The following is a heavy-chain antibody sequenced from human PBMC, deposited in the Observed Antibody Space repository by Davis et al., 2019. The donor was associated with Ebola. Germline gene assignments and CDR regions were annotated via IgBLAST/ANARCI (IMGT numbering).Heavy chain of an antibody. J-gene: IGHJ4*02. V-gene: IGHV3-30*04. D-gene: IGHD1-26*01. CDR1: GFTFSTYA. CDR2: ISSDGSTI. Sequence: GESLKISCAASGFTFSTYAMHWVRQAPGKGLEWVAVISSDGSTIHYPDSVKGRFTISRDNSKNTLCLHMNSLRGEDTAVYYCASWGALGPFDYWGQGTLVTVSS. CDR3: ASWGALGPFDY.